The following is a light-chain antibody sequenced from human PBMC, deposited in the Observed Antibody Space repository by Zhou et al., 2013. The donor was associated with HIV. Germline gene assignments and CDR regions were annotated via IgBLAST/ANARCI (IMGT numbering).Light chain of an antibody. V-gene: IGKV3-20*01. CDR3: QQYARSPLT. J-gene: IGKJ4*01. CDR2: GTS. CDR1: QSVGNSY. Sequence: EIVLTQSPGTLSLSPGERATLSCRASQSVGNSYLAWYQQKPGQTPRLLIYGTSSRATGIPDRFSGSGSGTDFTLTINRLEPQDFAVYYCQQYARSPLTFGGRDQG.